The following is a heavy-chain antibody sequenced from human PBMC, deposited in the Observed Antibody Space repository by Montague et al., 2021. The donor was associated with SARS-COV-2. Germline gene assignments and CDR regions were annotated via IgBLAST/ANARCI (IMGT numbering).Heavy chain of an antibody. Sequence: SETLSLTCTVSGASVSSSDWGWIRQSPGKGLEWIGYFYSVGSTDYNPSLKSRVTISRDTSKNQFSLKVRSVTAADMAIYYCARETMTADAFDIWGQGTMVTVSS. CDR3: ARETMTADAFDI. CDR1: GASVSSSD. D-gene: IGHD1-14*01. V-gene: IGHV4-59*02. J-gene: IGHJ3*02. CDR2: FYSVGST.